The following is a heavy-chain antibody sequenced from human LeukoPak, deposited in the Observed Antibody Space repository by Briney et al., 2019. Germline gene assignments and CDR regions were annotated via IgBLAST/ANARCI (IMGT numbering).Heavy chain of an antibody. CDR1: GYTFIDYY. D-gene: IGHD4-17*01. Sequence: ASVKVSCKASGYTFIDYYMHWVRQAPGQGLEWMGWINPNSGGTNYAQNFQGRVTMTRDTSISTAYMELSRLRSDDTAVYYCARGGTVTTLSDYWGQGTLVTVSS. J-gene: IGHJ4*02. V-gene: IGHV1-2*02. CDR3: ARGGTVTTLSDY. CDR2: INPNSGGT.